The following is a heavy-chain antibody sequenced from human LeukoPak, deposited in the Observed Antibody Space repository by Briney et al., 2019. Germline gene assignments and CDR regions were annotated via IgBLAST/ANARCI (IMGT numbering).Heavy chain of an antibody. V-gene: IGHV3-7*01. D-gene: IGHD6-13*01. Sequence: GGSLRLSCAASGFTFSSYRMSWVRQAPGKGLEWVANIKQDGSEKHYVDSVKGRFTISRDNAKNSLYLQMNSLRAEDTAVYYCAKDRSSWQPPDYMDVWGKGTTVTVSS. J-gene: IGHJ6*03. CDR1: GFTFSSYR. CDR3: AKDRSSWQPPDYMDV. CDR2: IKQDGSEK.